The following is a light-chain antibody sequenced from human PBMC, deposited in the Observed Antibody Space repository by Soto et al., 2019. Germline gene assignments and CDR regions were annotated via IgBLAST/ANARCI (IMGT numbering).Light chain of an antibody. Sequence: DIQMTQSPSALSASTGDRVTITCQASQDIRNYLNWYQQKPGKAPKLLIYDASKLQTGVPSRFRGSGSGTTFTFIISSLQHEDFAIYYCQQYDKLVTFGQGTKVEMK. CDR1: QDIRNY. J-gene: IGKJ1*01. CDR3: QQYDKLVT. V-gene: IGKV1-33*01. CDR2: DAS.